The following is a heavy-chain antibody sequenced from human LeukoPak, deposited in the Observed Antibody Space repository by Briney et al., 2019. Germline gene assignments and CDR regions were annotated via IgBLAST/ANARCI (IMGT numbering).Heavy chain of an antibody. CDR1: GFTFSSYA. CDR2: ISYDGSNK. V-gene: IGHV3-30-3*01. CDR3: AKGGGELGSGSLDY. J-gene: IGHJ4*02. D-gene: IGHD3-10*01. Sequence: GGSLRLSCAASGFTFSSYAMHWVRQAPGKGLEWVAVISYDGSNKYYADSVKGRLTISRDNSKNTLYLQMNSLTTEDTAVYYCAKGGGELGSGSLDYWGQGTLVTVSS.